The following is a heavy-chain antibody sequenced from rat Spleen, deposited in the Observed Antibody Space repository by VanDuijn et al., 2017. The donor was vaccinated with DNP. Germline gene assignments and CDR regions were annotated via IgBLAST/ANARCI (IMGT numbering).Heavy chain of an antibody. D-gene: IGHD1-9*01. Sequence: EEQLVESGGDLVQPGRSLKLSCAASGFTFSNHDMAWVRQAPTKGLEWVASISTSGGSTYYRDSVKGRFTVSRNNAKNTLYLQMDSLRSEDTATYYCTRHEDTYYGYNFFDYWGQGVMVTVSS. V-gene: IGHV5S13*01. CDR2: ISTSGGST. J-gene: IGHJ2*01. CDR1: GFTFSNHD. CDR3: TRHEDTYYGYNFFDY.